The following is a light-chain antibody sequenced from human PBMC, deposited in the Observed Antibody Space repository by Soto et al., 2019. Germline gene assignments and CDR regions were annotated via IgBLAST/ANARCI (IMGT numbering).Light chain of an antibody. V-gene: IGKV2-28*01. CDR1: QSLLHSNGYNY. CDR2: LGS. J-gene: IGKJ2*01. Sequence: DIVMTQSPLSLPVTPGEPASISCRSSQSLLHSNGYNYLDWYLQKPGQSPQLLIYLGSNRASGVPDRFSGSGSGTDFTLKISSVEAEDFAVYYCMQAIQSPRTFGQGTKLEIK. CDR3: MQAIQSPRT.